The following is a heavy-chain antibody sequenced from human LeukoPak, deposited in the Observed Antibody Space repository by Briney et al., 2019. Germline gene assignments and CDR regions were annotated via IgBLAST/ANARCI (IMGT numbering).Heavy chain of an antibody. J-gene: IGHJ4*02. CDR1: GYTFTIYY. V-gene: IGHV1-46*01. CDR3: ARDLLVGGGIRGILGY. D-gene: IGHD3-10*01. CDR2: INPSGGST. Sequence: GASVTVSFTASGYTFTIYYMHWVRQAPGQGLEWMGIINPSGGSTSYAHKLQGRVTITRDMSTNTVYMQLSSLRSEDTAVYYCARDLLVGGGIRGILGYWGQGTLVTVSS.